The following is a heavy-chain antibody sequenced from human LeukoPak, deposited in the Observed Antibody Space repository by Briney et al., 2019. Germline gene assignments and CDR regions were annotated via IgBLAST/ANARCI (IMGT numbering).Heavy chain of an antibody. CDR3: AMGATSWSGYSFPKIFQH. Sequence: GGSLRLSCAASGFTFSKYAVNWIRQAPGKGLKWVSVISGSGISIYYTDSVKGRFTISRDNSKNTLYLQMNSLRAEDTAVYYCAMGATSWSGYSFPKIFQHWGRGTLVTVSS. CDR2: ISGSGISI. CDR1: GFTFSKYA. J-gene: IGHJ1*01. D-gene: IGHD3-3*01. V-gene: IGHV3-23*01.